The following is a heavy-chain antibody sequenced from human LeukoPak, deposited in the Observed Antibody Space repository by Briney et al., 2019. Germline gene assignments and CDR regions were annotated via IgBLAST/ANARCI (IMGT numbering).Heavy chain of an antibody. D-gene: IGHD4-23*01. V-gene: IGHV1-18*01. Sequence: ASVKVSCKASGYTFTSYGISWVRQAPGQGLEWMGWISAYNGNTNYAQKLQGRVTMTTDTSTSTAYMELRSLRSDDTAVDYCARDPDMSTVAPPDYWGQGTLVTVSS. CDR2: ISAYNGNT. CDR3: ARDPDMSTVAPPDY. CDR1: GYTFTSYG. J-gene: IGHJ4*02.